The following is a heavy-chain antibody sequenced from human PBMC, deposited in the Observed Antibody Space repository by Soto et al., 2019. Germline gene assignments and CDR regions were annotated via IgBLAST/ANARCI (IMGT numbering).Heavy chain of an antibody. Sequence: EMQLVESGGGLVKPGGSLRLSCAASGFTFTSSTMKWVRQAPGKGLEWVSSISSGSSDKYYADSVRGRFTISRDDAKNSVYLQMKGLRAEDSAVYYCVRLDCSGTSGYFYGLDVWGQGTTVTVSS. D-gene: IGHD2-2*01. CDR3: VRLDCSGTSGYFYGLDV. CDR1: GFTFTSST. CDR2: ISSGSSDK. V-gene: IGHV3-21*06. J-gene: IGHJ6*02.